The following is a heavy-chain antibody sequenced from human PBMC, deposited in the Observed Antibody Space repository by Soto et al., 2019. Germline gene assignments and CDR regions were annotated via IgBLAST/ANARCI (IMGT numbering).Heavy chain of an antibody. CDR2: IYYSGST. D-gene: IGHD2-15*01. CDR1: GGSISSYY. CDR3: ARGAAYCSGGSCLYNYFDY. V-gene: IGHV4-59*08. Sequence: TSETLSLTCTVSGGSISSYYWSWIRQPPGKGLEWIGYIYYSGSTNYNPSLKSRVTISVDTSKNQFSLKLSSVTAADTAVYYCARGAAYCSGGSCLYNYFDYWGQGTLVTVSS. J-gene: IGHJ4*02.